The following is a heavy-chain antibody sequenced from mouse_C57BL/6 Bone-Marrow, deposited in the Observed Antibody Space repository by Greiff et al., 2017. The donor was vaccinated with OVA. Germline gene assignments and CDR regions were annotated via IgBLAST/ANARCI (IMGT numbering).Heavy chain of an antibody. Sequence: VKLQQPGAELVRPGSSVKLSCKASGYTFTSYWMHWVKQRPIQGLEWIGNIDPSDSETHYNQKFKDKATLTVDKSSSTAYMQLSSLTSEDSAVYYCARRPYYSNSYWYFDVWGTGTTVTVSS. D-gene: IGHD2-5*01. CDR1: GYTFTSYW. J-gene: IGHJ1*03. CDR2: IDPSDSET. V-gene: IGHV1-52*01. CDR3: ARRPYYSNSYWYFDV.